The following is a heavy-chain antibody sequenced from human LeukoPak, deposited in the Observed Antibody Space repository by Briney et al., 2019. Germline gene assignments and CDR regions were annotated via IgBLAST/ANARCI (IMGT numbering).Heavy chain of an antibody. V-gene: IGHV1-46*01. CDR1: GYTFTRYY. CDR3: ARDNSGGDNAWWLDP. J-gene: IGHJ5*02. Sequence: VSVKVSCKSSGYTFTRYYMHWVRHAPRQGLECMGLINPTGGSTADAKKVKGRVTMTRDMSTSTDYMEMMRLRSEDTAIYYCARDNSGGDNAWWLDPWGQGTLVTVSS. D-gene: IGHD3-10*01. CDR2: INPTGGST.